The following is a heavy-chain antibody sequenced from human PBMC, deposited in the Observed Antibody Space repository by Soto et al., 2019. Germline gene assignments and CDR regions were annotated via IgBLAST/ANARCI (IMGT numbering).Heavy chain of an antibody. CDR1: GYTFTSYD. J-gene: IGHJ6*03. CDR2: LNPNSGNT. V-gene: IGHV1-8*01. CDR3: ARALIRYCTNGVCYNSYYYYMDV. D-gene: IGHD2-8*01. Sequence: GGSVKVSCKASGYTFTSYDINWVRQATGQGLEWMGWLNPNSGNTGYAQKFQGRVTMTRNTSISTAYMELSSLRSEDTAVYYCARALIRYCTNGVCYNSYYYYMDVWGKGTTVTVSS.